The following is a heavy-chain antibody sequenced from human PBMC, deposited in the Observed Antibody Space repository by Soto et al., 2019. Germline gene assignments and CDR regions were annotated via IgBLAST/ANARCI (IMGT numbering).Heavy chain of an antibody. Sequence: QVQLQESGPGLVKPSQTLSLTCTVSGGSISSGGYYWSWIRQHPGKGLEWIGYIYYSGSTYYNPSLKSRVTISVDTSKNQFSLKPSSVTAADTAVYYCAREDYGDYYHGMDVWGQGTTVTVSS. CDR1: GGSISSGGYY. V-gene: IGHV4-31*03. J-gene: IGHJ6*02. D-gene: IGHD4-17*01. CDR3: AREDYGDYYHGMDV. CDR2: IYYSGST.